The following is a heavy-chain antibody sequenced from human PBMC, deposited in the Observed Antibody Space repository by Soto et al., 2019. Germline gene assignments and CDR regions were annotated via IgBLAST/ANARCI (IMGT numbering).Heavy chain of an antibody. Sequence: QVQLVESGGGVVQPGRSLRLSCAASGFTFSSYAMHWVRQARGKGLEWVAVISYDGSNKYYADSVKGRFTISRDNSKNTLYLQMNSLRAEDTAVYYCARESRAYYYDSSDYFDYWGQGTLVTVSS. CDR2: ISYDGSNK. D-gene: IGHD3-22*01. J-gene: IGHJ4*02. V-gene: IGHV3-30-3*01. CDR3: ARESRAYYYDSSDYFDY. CDR1: GFTFSSYA.